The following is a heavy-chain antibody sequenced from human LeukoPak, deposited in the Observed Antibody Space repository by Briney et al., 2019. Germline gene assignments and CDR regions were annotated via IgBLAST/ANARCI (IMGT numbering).Heavy chain of an antibody. CDR1: GFTFSSYS. Sequence: NPGGSLRLSCAASGFTFSSYSMNWVRQAPGKGLKWVSSISSSSSYIYYADSVKGRFTISRDNAKNSLYLQMNSLRAEDTAVYYCARLRKLYGDHWGQGTLVTVSS. V-gene: IGHV3-21*01. CDR2: ISSSSSYI. D-gene: IGHD4-17*01. CDR3: ARLRKLYGDH. J-gene: IGHJ4*02.